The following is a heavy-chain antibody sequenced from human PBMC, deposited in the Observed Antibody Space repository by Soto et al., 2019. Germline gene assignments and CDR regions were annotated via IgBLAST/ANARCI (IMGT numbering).Heavy chain of an antibody. CDR1: CGSISSGGYY. CDR2: IYYSGST. D-gene: IGHD3-22*01. V-gene: IGHV4-31*03. CDR3: ARSRAYYYDSSGYPDAFDI. J-gene: IGHJ3*02. Sequence: SETLSLICTLSCGSISSGGYYWSWIRQHPGKGLEWIGYIYYSGSTYYNPSLKSRVTISVDTSKNQFSLKLSSVTAADTAVYYCARSRAYYYDSSGYPDAFDIWGQGTMVTVSS.